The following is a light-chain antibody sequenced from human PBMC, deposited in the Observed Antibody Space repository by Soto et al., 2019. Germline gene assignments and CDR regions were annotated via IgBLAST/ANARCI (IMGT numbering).Light chain of an antibody. CDR2: GAS. V-gene: IGKV3-20*01. Sequence: EIVLTQSPGTLSLSPGERATLSCRASQSVSSSYLAWYQQKPGQAPRLLIYGASSRDTGIPDRFSGSGSGTDFTLTISRLEPEDFAVYYCQQYGSSPITFGPGTNVDIK. CDR3: QQYGSSPIT. J-gene: IGKJ3*01. CDR1: QSVSSSY.